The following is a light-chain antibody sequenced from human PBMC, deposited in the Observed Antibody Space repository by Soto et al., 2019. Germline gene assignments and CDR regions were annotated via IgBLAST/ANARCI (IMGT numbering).Light chain of an antibody. CDR3: QQTYSFPHT. CDR1: QGISRW. Sequence: DIPMTQSPSSASASVGDRVSIACRASQGISRWLAWYQQKPGKAPTLLISGSTSLQSGVPSRFSGSGSGTDFTLTISSLQPEDSASYYCQQTYSFPHTFGQGTKLEIK. J-gene: IGKJ2*01. V-gene: IGKV1-12*01. CDR2: GST.